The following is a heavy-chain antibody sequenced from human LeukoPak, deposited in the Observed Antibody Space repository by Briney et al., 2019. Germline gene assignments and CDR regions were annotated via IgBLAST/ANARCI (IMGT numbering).Heavy chain of an antibody. J-gene: IGHJ3*02. D-gene: IGHD6-19*01. Sequence: SETLSLTCTVSGGSISSSSYYWGWIRQPPGQGLEWIGSIYYSGSTYYNPSLKSRVTISVDTSKNQFSLKLSSVTAADTAVYYCAREKPLAVAVYGDAFDIWGQGTMATVSS. V-gene: IGHV4-39*07. CDR1: GGSISSSSYY. CDR3: AREKPLAVAVYGDAFDI. CDR2: IYYSGST.